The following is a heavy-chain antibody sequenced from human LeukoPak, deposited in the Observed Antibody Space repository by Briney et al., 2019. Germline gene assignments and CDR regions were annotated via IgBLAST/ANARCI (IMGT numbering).Heavy chain of an antibody. V-gene: IGHV1-18*04. J-gene: IGHJ5*02. Sequence: ASVKVSCKASGYTFTGYYMHWVRQAPGQGLEWMGWISAYNGNTNYAQKLQGRVTMTTDTSTSTAYMELRSLRSDDTAVYYCARVRLVGYCSSTSCPSNWFDPWGQGTLVTVSS. CDR2: ISAYNGNT. CDR3: ARVRLVGYCSSTSCPSNWFDP. CDR1: GYTFTGYY. D-gene: IGHD2-2*01.